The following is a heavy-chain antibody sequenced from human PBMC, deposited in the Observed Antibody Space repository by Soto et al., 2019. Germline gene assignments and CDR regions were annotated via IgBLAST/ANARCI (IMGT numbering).Heavy chain of an antibody. D-gene: IGHD3-10*01. V-gene: IGHV1-18*01. CDR2: ISAYNGNT. Sequence: QVQLVQSGAEVKKPGASVEVSCKASGYTFTTYGISWVRQAPGHVLEWMGCISAYNGNTNYAQNLQGRVTMTTDTSTSTAYMELRSLRSDDTAVYYCARFYASGRYPYDYWGQGTLVTVSS. CDR3: ARFYASGRYPYDY. CDR1: GYTFTTYG. J-gene: IGHJ4*02.